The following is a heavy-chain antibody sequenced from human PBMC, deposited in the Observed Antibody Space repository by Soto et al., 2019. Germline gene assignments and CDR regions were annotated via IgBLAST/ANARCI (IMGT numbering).Heavy chain of an antibody. J-gene: IGHJ2*01. CDR2: IYYSGSP. D-gene: IGHD3-22*01. CDR3: ARARDESSGRSNCHFDL. Sequence: QVQLQESVPGLVKPSQTLSLTCTVSGGSISTGAYYLSWIRQPPGKGLEWIGYIYYSGSPYYNPSLKSRVTISVDTSKNQFSLTLSSVTAADTAVYYCARARDESSGRSNCHFDLWGRGTLVTVSS. CDR1: GGSISTGAYY. V-gene: IGHV4-30-4*01.